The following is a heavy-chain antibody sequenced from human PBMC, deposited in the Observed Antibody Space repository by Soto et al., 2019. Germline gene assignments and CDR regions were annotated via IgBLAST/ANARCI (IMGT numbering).Heavy chain of an antibody. CDR1: GFTFSTYG. Sequence: EVQLVESGGGLVQPGGSLRLSCAASGFTFSTYGMNWVRQAPGRGLEWLSFITGSSRTIHYADSVQGRFTISRDNAGESVDLQMNRLRDGDTAVYYGARVRGTAMTTSYFDYWGRGTLVSVSS. CDR3: ARVRGTAMTTSYFDY. V-gene: IGHV3-48*02. CDR2: ITGSSRTI. D-gene: IGHD4-17*01. J-gene: IGHJ4*02.